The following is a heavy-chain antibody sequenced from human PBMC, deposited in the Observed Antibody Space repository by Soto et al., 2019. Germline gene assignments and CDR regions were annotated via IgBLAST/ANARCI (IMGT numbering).Heavy chain of an antibody. Sequence: GGSLRLSCAASGFTFGTYTMNWVRQVPGKGLEWVSSIGTTSSYIYYADSVRGRFTISRDNAGGSVYLQMSGLRAEDTAVYYCARVMCGDCSSYYYYSMYVWGQGTTVTVSS. D-gene: IGHD2-21*02. CDR3: ARVMCGDCSSYYYYSMYV. CDR1: GFTFGTYT. CDR2: IGTTSSYI. J-gene: IGHJ6*02. V-gene: IGHV3-21*01.